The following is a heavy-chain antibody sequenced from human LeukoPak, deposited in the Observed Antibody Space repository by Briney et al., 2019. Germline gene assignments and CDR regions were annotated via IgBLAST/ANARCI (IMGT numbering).Heavy chain of an antibody. CDR3: ARDQVLWWKPVGNFDL. CDR2: LNTDGSTT. CDR1: GFTFSTYG. D-gene: IGHD2-21*01. Sequence: GGSLRLSCAASGFTFSTYGMHWVRQAPGKGLAWVSRLNTDGSTTDYADSVKGRFSISRDNAKNTLYLQMNSLRVEDTAVYYCARDQVLWWKPVGNFDLWGCGTLVTVSS. V-gene: IGHV3-74*01. J-gene: IGHJ2*01.